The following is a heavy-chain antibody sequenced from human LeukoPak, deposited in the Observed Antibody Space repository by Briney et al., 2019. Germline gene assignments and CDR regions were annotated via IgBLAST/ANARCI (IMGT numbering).Heavy chain of an antibody. V-gene: IGHV3-43*02. J-gene: IGHJ4*02. CDR2: ISEDGGST. Sequence: GGSLRLSCAASGFTFDDYAMHWVRQAPGKGLEWVSLISEDGGSTYYADSVKGRFTISRDNSKNSLYLQMNSLRTEDTALYYCAKDIRDTAMVLFDYWGQGTLVTVSS. CDR3: AKDIRDTAMVLFDY. CDR1: GFTFDDYA. D-gene: IGHD5-18*01.